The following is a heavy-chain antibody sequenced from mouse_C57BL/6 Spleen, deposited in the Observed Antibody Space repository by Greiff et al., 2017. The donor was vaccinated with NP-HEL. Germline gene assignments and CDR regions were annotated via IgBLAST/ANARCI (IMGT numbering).Heavy chain of an antibody. CDR3: ARPYYGSQDWYFDV. CDR1: GYTFTDYY. Sequence: EVQLQQSGPELVKPGASVKISCKASGYTFTDYYMNWVKQSHGKSLEWIGDINPNNGGTSYNQKFKGKATLTVDKSSSTAYMELRSLTSEDSAVYYCARPYYGSQDWYFDVWGTGTTVTVSS. D-gene: IGHD1-1*01. CDR2: INPNNGGT. V-gene: IGHV1-26*01. J-gene: IGHJ1*03.